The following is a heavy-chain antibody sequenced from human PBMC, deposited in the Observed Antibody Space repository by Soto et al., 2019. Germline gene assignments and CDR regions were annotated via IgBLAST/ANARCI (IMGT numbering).Heavy chain of an antibody. CDR3: ASPGYCSGGSCPGFDY. CDR2: IIPIFGTA. J-gene: IGHJ4*02. D-gene: IGHD2-15*01. V-gene: IGHV1-69*01. Sequence: QVQLVQSGAEVKKPGSSVKVSCKASGGTFSSYAISWVRQAPGQGLEWMGGIIPIFGTANYAQKFQGRVTITADESTSTAYMGLSSLRSEDTAVYYCASPGYCSGGSCPGFDYWGQGTLVTVSS. CDR1: GGTFSSYA.